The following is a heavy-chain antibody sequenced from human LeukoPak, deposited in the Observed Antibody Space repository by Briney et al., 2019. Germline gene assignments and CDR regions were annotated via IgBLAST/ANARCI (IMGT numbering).Heavy chain of an antibody. CDR1: GCTFTSYA. J-gene: IGHJ3*02. D-gene: IGHD3-22*01. CDR2: INAGNGNT. V-gene: IGHV1-3*01. Sequence: ASVKVSCKASGCTFTSYAMHWVRQAPGQRLEWMGWINAGNGNTKYSQKFQGRVTITRDTSASTAYMELSSLRSEDTAVYYCARVEEYYYDSSGKGWAFDIWGQGTMVTVSS. CDR3: ARVEEYYYDSSGKGWAFDI.